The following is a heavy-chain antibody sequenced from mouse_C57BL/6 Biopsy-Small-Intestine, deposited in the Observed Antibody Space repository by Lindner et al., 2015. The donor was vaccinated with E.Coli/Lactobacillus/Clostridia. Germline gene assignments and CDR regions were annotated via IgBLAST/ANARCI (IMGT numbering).Heavy chain of an antibody. Sequence: VQLQESGAELVRPGTSVKVSCKASGYTFSNYLIEWVKKRPGQGLEWIGVINPGSGSTNYNEKFKGKATLTADKSPNTANMQLSSLTAEDSAVYFCARSLSFDYWGQGTTLTVSS. CDR1: GYTFSNYL. CDR3: ARSLSFDY. V-gene: IGHV1-54*01. J-gene: IGHJ2*01. CDR2: INPGSGST. D-gene: IGHD6-1*01.